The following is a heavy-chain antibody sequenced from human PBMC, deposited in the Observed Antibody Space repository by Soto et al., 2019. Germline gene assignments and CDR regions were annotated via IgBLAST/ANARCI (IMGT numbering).Heavy chain of an antibody. D-gene: IGHD3-10*01. V-gene: IGHV5-51*01. CDR2: IYPGDSDT. J-gene: IGHJ6*02. CDR1: GYSFTSYW. CDR3: TTEVLLWFGEFL. Sequence: GESLKISCKGSGYSFTSYWIGWVRQMPGKGLEWMGIIYPGDSDTRYSPSFQGQVTISADKSISTAYLQMNSLKTEDTAVYYCTTEVLLWFGEFLWGQGTTVTVSS.